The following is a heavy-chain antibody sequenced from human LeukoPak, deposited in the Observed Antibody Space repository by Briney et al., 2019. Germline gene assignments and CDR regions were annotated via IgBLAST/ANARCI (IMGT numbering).Heavy chain of an antibody. Sequence: SETLSLTCTVSGGSISSGGYYWSWICQHPGKGLEWIGYIYYSGSTYYNPSLKSRVTISVDTSKNQFSLKLSSVTAADTAVYYCARGKSGWFDPWGQGTLVTVSS. CDR2: IYYSGST. J-gene: IGHJ5*02. V-gene: IGHV4-30-4*08. CDR3: ARGKSGWFDP. CDR1: GGSISSGGYY.